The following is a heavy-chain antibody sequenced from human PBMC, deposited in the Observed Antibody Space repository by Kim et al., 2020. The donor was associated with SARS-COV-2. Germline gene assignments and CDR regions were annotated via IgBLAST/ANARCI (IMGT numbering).Heavy chain of an antibody. V-gene: IGHV3-53*01. Sequence: GGSLRLSCAASGFTVSSNYMSWVRQAPGKGLEWVSVIYSGGSTYYADSVKGRFTISRDNSKNTLYLQMNSLRAEDTAVYYCARIRYYYGSYYMDVWGKETTVTVSS. D-gene: IGHD3-10*01. CDR1: GFTVSSNY. CDR2: IYSGGST. CDR3: ARIRYYYGSYYMDV. J-gene: IGHJ6*03.